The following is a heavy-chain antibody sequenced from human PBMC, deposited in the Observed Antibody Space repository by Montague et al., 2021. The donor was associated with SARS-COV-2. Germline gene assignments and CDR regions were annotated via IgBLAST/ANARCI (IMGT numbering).Heavy chain of an antibody. J-gene: IGHJ6*02. CDR2: LSGNSIYI. V-gene: IGHV3-21*01. Sequence: SLRLSCAASGFSLSTYSMDRVRQAPGKGLEWVSSLSGNSIYIHYXDSVEGRFTISRDNAKNALYLQMDSLRAEDTAVYYCARHLNIELAGNQRGYYGMDVWGQGTTVTVS. CDR1: GFSLSTYS. D-gene: IGHD6-19*01. CDR3: ARHLNIELAGNQRGYYGMDV.